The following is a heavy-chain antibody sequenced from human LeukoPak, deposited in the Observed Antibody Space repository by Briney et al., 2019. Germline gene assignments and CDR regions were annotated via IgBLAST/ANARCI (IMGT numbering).Heavy chain of an antibody. D-gene: IGHD2-21*02. J-gene: IGHJ5*02. CDR2: NYYRGCT. V-gene: IGHV4-59*07. Sequence: SDTQSLPCTLSVGSMSIYYWSWLPHPPGRGLEWIGYNYYRGCTKHNPSLESRVTLSQGTSHNQSFPKLSSVTAADTDVYYCARHVVVTENWFDPWGQGTLVTASS. CDR3: ARHVVVTENWFDP. CDR1: VGSMSIYY.